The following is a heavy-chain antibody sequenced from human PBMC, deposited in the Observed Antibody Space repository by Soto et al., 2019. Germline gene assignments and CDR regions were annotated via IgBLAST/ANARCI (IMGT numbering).Heavy chain of an antibody. CDR1: GYTFTSYD. D-gene: IGHD3-10*01. CDR3: VRLTITMVRGVTPHNYYYYGMDV. CDR2: MNPNSGNT. J-gene: IGHJ6*02. Sequence: ASVKVSCKASGYTFTSYDINWVRQATGQGLEWMGWMNPNSGNTGYAQKFQGRVTMTRNTSISTAYMELSSLRSEDTAVYYCVRLTITMVRGVTPHNYYYYGMDVWGQGTTVTVS. V-gene: IGHV1-8*01.